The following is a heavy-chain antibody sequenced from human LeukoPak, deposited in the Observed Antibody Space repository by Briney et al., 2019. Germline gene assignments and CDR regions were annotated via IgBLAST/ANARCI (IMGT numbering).Heavy chain of an antibody. D-gene: IGHD3-16*01. CDR3: ATSFLGARSYYFDY. CDR2: ISYSGNT. V-gene: IGHV4-31*03. CDR1: GGSFSTGGYS. J-gene: IGHJ4*02. Sequence: PSETLSLTCTVSGGSFSTGGYSWTWIRQHPGKGLEWIGYISYSGNTYYNPSLKSRVTISLDTSKNQFSLNLNSVTAADTAVYYCATSFLGARSYYFDYWGQGTLVTVSS.